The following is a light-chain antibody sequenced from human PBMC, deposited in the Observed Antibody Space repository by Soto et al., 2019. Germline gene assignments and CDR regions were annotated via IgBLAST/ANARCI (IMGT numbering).Light chain of an antibody. CDR1: SSDVGSYNL. J-gene: IGLJ3*02. CDR3: SSFTSSSTRL. Sequence: QSALTQPASVSGSPGQSITIPCTGTSSDVGSYNLVSWYQQHPGKAPKLMIYEVSNRPSGVSNRFSGSKSGNTASLTISGLKAEDEADYYCSSFTSSSTRLFGGGTKLTVL. CDR2: EVS. V-gene: IGLV2-14*02.